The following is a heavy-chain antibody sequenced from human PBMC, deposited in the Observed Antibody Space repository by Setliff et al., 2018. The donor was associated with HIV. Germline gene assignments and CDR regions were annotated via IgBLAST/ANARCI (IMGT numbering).Heavy chain of an antibody. Sequence: PSETLSLTCPVYGGSFSGYYWSWIRQSPGKGLDWIGEINHSGSTNYSPSLKTRITISVDTSKNQFSLKVTSVTAADAAVYYGARGDGSLTARPSRYSFYYRDVWGKGTTVTVSS. J-gene: IGHJ6*03. V-gene: IGHV4-34*01. CDR3: ARGDGSLTARPSRYSFYYRDV. CDR2: INHSGST. CDR1: GGSFSGYY. D-gene: IGHD6-6*01.